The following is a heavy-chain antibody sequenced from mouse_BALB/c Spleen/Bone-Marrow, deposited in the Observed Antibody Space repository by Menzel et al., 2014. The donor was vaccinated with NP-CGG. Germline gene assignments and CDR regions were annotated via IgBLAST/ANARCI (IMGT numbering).Heavy chain of an antibody. CDR3: ARYHYGYDGFAY. CDR1: GYTFTSYW. V-gene: IGHV1-4*01. D-gene: IGHD2-2*01. J-gene: IGHJ3*01. Sequence: VQHQQSGAELAKPGASVKMSCKASGYTFTSYWMHWVKQRPGQGLEWIGYINPSTGYTEYNQRFKDKATLTADKSSSTAYMQLSSLTSEDSAVYYCARYHYGYDGFAYWGQGTLVTVSA. CDR2: INPSTGYT.